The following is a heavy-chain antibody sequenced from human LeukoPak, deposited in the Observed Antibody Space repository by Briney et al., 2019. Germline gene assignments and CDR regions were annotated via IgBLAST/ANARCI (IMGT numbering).Heavy chain of an antibody. CDR2: ISYDGSNK. D-gene: IGHD6-19*01. CDR1: GFTFSSYA. V-gene: IGHV3-30*04. Sequence: GGSLRLSCAASGFTFSSYAMHWVRQAPGKGLEWVAVISYDGSNKYYADSVKGRFTISRDNSKNTLYLRMNSLRAEDTAVYYCAKFYSSGSWDWFDPWGQGTLVTVSS. CDR3: AKFYSSGSWDWFDP. J-gene: IGHJ5*02.